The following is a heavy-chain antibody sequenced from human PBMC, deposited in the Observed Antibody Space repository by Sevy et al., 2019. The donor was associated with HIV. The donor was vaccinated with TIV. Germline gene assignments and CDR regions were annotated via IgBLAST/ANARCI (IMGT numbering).Heavy chain of an antibody. CDR3: ARDRVAAVAGTDAFDI. V-gene: IGHV3-33*01. D-gene: IGHD6-19*01. CDR2: IWYDGSDK. CDR1: GFSFSRHG. J-gene: IGHJ3*02. Sequence: GGSLRLSCAAFGFSFSRHGMHWVRQAPGKGPEWVAVIWYDGSDKYYADSVKGRFTISRDKFKNTLYLQMNSLRAEDTAVYYCARDRVAAVAGTDAFDIWGQGTMVTVSS.